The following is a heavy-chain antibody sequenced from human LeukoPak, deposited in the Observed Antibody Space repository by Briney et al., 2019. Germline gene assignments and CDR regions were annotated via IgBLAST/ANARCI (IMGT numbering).Heavy chain of an antibody. D-gene: IGHD3-3*01. CDR1: GYTFTDYY. Sequence: ASVKVSCKASGYTFTDYYMHWVRQAPGQGLEWMGWINPNSGGTNYAQKFQGRVTMTRDTSISTAYMELSRLRSDDTAVYYCAREPYDFWSGSFDYWGQGTLVTVSS. V-gene: IGHV1-2*02. CDR3: AREPYDFWSGSFDY. CDR2: INPNSGGT. J-gene: IGHJ4*02.